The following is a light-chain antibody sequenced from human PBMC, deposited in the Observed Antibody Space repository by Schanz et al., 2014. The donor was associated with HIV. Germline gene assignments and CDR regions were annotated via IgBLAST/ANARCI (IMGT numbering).Light chain of an antibody. CDR2: EVS. CDR3: SSYAGSNNPYV. CDR1: SSDVGDYNY. Sequence: QSALTQPPSASGSPGQSVTISCTGTSSDVGDYNYVSWYQQHPGTAPKLMIYEVSKRPSGVPDRFSGSKSGNTASLTVSGLQAEDEADYYCSSYAGSNNPYVFGTGTKVTVL. J-gene: IGLJ1*01. V-gene: IGLV2-8*01.